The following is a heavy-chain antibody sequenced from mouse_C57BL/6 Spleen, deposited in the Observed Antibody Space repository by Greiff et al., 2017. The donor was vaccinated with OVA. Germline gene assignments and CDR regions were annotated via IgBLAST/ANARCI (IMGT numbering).Heavy chain of an antibody. CDR1: GYTFTDYY. J-gene: IGHJ3*01. CDR2: IGPGSGST. CDR3: ARPRYYDYDARCAY. V-gene: IGHV1-77*01. Sequence: QVQLQQSGAELVKPGASVKISCKASGYTFTDYYITWVKQRPGQGIEWIGRIGPGSGSTYYNEKFKGKATLTAAQYSSTAYMQISSLTSEDSAVYFCARPRYYDYDARCAYWGQGTLGTVSA. D-gene: IGHD2-4*01.